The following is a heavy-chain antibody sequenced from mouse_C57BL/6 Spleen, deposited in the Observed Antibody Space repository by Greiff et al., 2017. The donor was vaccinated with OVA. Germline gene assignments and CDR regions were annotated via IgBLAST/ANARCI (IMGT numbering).Heavy chain of an antibody. Sequence: EVKLVESGGGLVQPGGSLKLSCAASGFTFSDYYMYWVRQTPEKRLEWVAYISNGGGSTYYPDTVKGRFTISRDNAKNTLYLQMSRLKSEDTAMYYCARHVGYDRAMDYWGQGTSVTVSS. CDR2: ISNGGGST. CDR3: ARHVGYDRAMDY. V-gene: IGHV5-12*01. CDR1: GFTFSDYY. J-gene: IGHJ4*01. D-gene: IGHD2-2*01.